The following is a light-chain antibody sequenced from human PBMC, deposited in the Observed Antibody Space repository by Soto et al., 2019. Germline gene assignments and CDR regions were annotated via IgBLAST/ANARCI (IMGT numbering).Light chain of an antibody. CDR1: SSDVGGFDY. Sequence: QAVVTQPASVSGSPGQSITISCTGTSSDVGGFDYVSWYQQHPGKAPKLMISEVNNRPSGVSTRFSGSKSDNTASLTISGLQAEDEADYYCSSYTSTNYVIFGGGTQLTVL. J-gene: IGLJ7*01. CDR2: EVN. V-gene: IGLV2-14*01. CDR3: SSYTSTNYVI.